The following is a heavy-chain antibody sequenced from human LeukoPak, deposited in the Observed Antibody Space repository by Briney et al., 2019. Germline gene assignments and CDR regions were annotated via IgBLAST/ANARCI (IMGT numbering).Heavy chain of an antibody. CDR3: AKGETLGISSGYYFDY. V-gene: IGHV3-30*02. J-gene: IGHJ4*02. Sequence: QPGGSLRLSCAASGFTFSSYWMSWVRQAPGKGLEWVAFIRSDGSTKYYADSVKGRFTISRDNSKNTPYLQMNSLRAEDTAVYYCAKGETLGISSGYYFDYWGQGTLVTVSS. CDR2: IRSDGSTK. CDR1: GFTFSSYW. D-gene: IGHD6-6*01.